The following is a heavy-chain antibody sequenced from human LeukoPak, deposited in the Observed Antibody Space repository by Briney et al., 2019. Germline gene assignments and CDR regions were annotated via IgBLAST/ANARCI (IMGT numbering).Heavy chain of an antibody. D-gene: IGHD4-17*01. CDR1: GFTFSSYE. CDR2: ISRNGGST. Sequence: GGSLRLSCAASGFTFSSYEMNWVRQAPGKGLEWVSGISRNGGSTGYADSVKGRFTISRDNAKNSLYLQMHSLRAEDTALYYCSRDYFYGDDHRGHGTLVTVSS. J-gene: IGHJ5*02. CDR3: SRDYFYGDDH. V-gene: IGHV3-20*04.